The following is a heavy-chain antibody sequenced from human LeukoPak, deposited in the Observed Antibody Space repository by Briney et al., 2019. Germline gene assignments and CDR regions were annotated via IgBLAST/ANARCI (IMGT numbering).Heavy chain of an antibody. D-gene: IGHD4-17*01. CDR3: ARGLDYGDYVGY. CDR1: GGSISSSSYY. V-gene: IGHV4-39*01. Sequence: KPSETLSLTCTVSGGSISSSSYYWGWIRQPPGKGLEWIGSIYYSGSTYYNPSLKSRVTISVDTSKNQFSLKLSSVTAADTAVYYYARGLDYGDYVGYWGQGTLVTVSS. CDR2: IYYSGST. J-gene: IGHJ4*02.